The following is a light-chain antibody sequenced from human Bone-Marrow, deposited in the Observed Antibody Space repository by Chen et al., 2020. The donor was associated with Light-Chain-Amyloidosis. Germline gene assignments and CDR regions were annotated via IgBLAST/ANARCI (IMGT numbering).Light chain of an antibody. CDR3: QSADSSGTYEVI. CDR2: RDT. Sequence: SYDRTQPPSASVSPGQQASITCSGDDLPTKYAYWYHQKPGQAPVLVIHRDTERPSGISERFSGSSSGTTATLTISGVQAEDEADYHCQSADSSGTYEVIFGGGTKLTVL. V-gene: IGLV3-25*03. CDR1: DLPTKY. J-gene: IGLJ2*01.